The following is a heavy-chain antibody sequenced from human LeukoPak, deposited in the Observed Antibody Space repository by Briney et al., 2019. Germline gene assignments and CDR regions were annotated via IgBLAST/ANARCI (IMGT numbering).Heavy chain of an antibody. CDR3: ARAFIAVAGFDY. V-gene: IGHV3-21*01. Sequence: GGSLRLSCAASGFTFSSYSMNWVRQAPGKGLEWVSSISSSSSYIYYADSVTGRFTISRDNAKNSLYLQMNSLRAEDTAVYYCARAFIAVAGFDYWGQGTLVTVSS. CDR2: ISSSSSYI. CDR1: GFTFSSYS. J-gene: IGHJ4*02. D-gene: IGHD6-19*01.